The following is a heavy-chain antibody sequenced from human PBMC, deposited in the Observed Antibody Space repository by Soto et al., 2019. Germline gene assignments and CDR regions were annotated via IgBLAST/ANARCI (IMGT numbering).Heavy chain of an antibody. V-gene: IGHV1-69*01. CDR1: GGTFSSYA. CDR3: ASEDYGDYRGPFDP. Sequence: QVQMVQSGAEVKKPGSSVKVSCKASGGTFSSYAISWVRQAPGQGLEWMGGIIPIFGTANYAQKVQGRVTITADESTSTDYMEPSSLRSEDTPVYYCASEDYGDYRGPFDPWGQGTLVTVYS. CDR2: IIPIFGTA. J-gene: IGHJ5*02. D-gene: IGHD4-17*01.